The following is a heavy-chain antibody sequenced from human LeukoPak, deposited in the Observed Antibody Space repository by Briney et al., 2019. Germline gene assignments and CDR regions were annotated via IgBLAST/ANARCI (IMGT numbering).Heavy chain of an antibody. CDR2: IYTSGST. V-gene: IGHV4-4*07. CDR1: GGSISSYY. CDR3: ARGGRQLLWFRELFYY. D-gene: IGHD3-10*01. Sequence: PSETLSLTCTVSGGSISSYYWSWIRQPAGKGLEWIGRIYTSGSTNYNPSLKSRVTISVDTSKNQFSLKLSSVTAADTAVYYCARGGRQLLWFRELFYYWGQGTLVTVSS. J-gene: IGHJ4*02.